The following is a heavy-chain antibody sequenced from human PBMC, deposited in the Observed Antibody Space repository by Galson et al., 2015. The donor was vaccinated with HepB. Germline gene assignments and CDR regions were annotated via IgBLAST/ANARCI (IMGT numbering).Heavy chain of an antibody. J-gene: IGHJ6*02. CDR3: ARTYYSYGMDV. CDR2: IDRDDDE. CDR1: GFSLTTSGMC. V-gene: IGHV2-70*11. Sequence: PALVKPTQTLTLTCTFSGFSLTTSGMCVSWIRQPPGKALEWLARIDRDDDEYYGTSLKTRLTISKDTSKNQVVLTMTNMDPVDTATYYCARTYYSYGMDVWGQGTTVTVSS.